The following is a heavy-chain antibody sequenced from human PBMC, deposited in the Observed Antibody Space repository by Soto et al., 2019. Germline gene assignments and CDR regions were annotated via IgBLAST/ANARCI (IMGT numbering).Heavy chain of an antibody. Sequence: GGSLRLSCAASGFTFSSYSMNWVRQAPGKGLEWVSSISSSSSYIYYADSVKGRFTISRDNAKNSLYLQMNSLRAEDTAVYYCARHPETGYSSSWFLNWFDPWGQGTLVTVSS. CDR3: ARHPETGYSSSWFLNWFDP. D-gene: IGHD6-13*01. V-gene: IGHV3-21*04. CDR1: GFTFSSYS. J-gene: IGHJ5*02. CDR2: ISSSSSYI.